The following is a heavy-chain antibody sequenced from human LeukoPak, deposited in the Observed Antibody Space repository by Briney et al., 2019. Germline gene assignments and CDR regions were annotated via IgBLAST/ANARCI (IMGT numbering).Heavy chain of an antibody. CDR1: GGSISSYY. J-gene: IGHJ5*02. Sequence: SETLSLTCTVSGGSISSYYWSWIWQPPGKGLEWIGYIYYSGSTNYNPSLKSRVTISVDTSKNQFSLKLSSVTAADTAVYYCARLGVTNWFDPWGQGTLVTVSS. CDR3: ARLGVTNWFDP. CDR2: IYYSGST. D-gene: IGHD3-16*01. V-gene: IGHV4-59*01.